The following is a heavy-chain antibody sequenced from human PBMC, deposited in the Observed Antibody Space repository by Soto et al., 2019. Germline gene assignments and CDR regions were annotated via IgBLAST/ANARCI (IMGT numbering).Heavy chain of an antibody. D-gene: IGHD4-17*01. Sequence: QVQVQESGPGLVKPSETLSLTCSVSGGSMSKFYWSCIRKTAGKGLEWMGRVYATGTSDYNPSLRSRIAMSVDISKKTFSLRLRSVTVADTGVYYCVRDGSKTLRDCFDPWGQGILVTVSS. CDR3: VRDGSKTLRDCFDP. CDR1: GGSMSKFY. J-gene: IGHJ5*02. CDR2: VYATGTS. V-gene: IGHV4-4*07.